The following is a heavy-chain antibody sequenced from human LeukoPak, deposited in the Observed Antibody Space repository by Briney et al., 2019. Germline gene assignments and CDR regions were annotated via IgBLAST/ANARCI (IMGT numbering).Heavy chain of an antibody. CDR1: GFTFSSCV. CDR2: IWYDGNNK. J-gene: IGHJ4*02. V-gene: IGHV3-33*01. Sequence: GGSLRLSCAASGFTFSSCVMHWVRQAPGKGLEWVAIIWYDGNNKYYADSVKGRFTISRDNSKNTVYLQMDSLRAEDTAVYYCARDNIRGAYYLDYWGRGTRVTVSS. CDR3: ARDNIRGAYYLDY. D-gene: IGHD2/OR15-2a*01.